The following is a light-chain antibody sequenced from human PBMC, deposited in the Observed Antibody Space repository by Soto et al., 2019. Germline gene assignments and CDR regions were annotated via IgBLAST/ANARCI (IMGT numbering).Light chain of an antibody. CDR3: CSYAGSYVV. CDR1: SSDVGGYNY. V-gene: IGLV2-11*01. J-gene: IGLJ2*01. Sequence: QSVLTQPRSVSGSPGQSVTISCTGTSSDVGGYNYVSWYQQHPGKAPKLMIYDVSKRPPGVPDRFSGSKSGNTASLTISGLQAEDEADYYCCSYAGSYVVFGGGTKLTVL. CDR2: DVS.